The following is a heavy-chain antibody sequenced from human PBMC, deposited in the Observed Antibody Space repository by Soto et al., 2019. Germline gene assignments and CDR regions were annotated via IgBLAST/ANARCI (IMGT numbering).Heavy chain of an antibody. J-gene: IGHJ6*02. V-gene: IGHV1-69*13. CDR1: GGTFSSYA. Sequence: ASVKVSCKASGGTFSSYAISWVRQAPGQGLEWMGGIIPIFGTANYAQKFQGRVTITADESTSTAYMELSSLRSEDTAVYYCAREEVQYIDLGYPYGMDVWGQGTTVTVSS. D-gene: IGHD4-4*01. CDR3: AREEVQYIDLGYPYGMDV. CDR2: IIPIFGTA.